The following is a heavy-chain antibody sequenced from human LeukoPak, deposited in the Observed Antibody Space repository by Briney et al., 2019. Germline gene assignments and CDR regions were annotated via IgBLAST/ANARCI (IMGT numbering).Heavy chain of an antibody. CDR1: GFTFTGYH. Sequence: ASVKVSCKASGFTFTGYHIHWVRQAPGQGLEWMGWINPKSGGTNYAQKFQGRVTMTRDTSTSTVYMELSSLRSEDTAVYYCAREMRTNYYDSSSYYRSDDAFDIWGQGTMVTVSS. CDR2: INPKSGGT. D-gene: IGHD3-22*01. V-gene: IGHV1-2*02. CDR3: AREMRTNYYDSSSYYRSDDAFDI. J-gene: IGHJ3*02.